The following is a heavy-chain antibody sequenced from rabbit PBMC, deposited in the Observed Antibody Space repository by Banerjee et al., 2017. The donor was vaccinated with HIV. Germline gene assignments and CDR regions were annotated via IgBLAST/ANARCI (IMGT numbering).Heavy chain of an antibody. CDR3: ARGDYSTGWGEDL. CDR2: ISTGDGST. J-gene: IGHJ3*01. Sequence: QSLEESRGDLVKPGASLTLTCTASGFTISSSYWMSWVRQAPGKGLEWIGYISTGDGSTYYASWVNGRFTISKTSSSTVTLQMTSLTAADTATYFCARGDYSTGWGEDLWGQGTLVTVS. V-gene: IGHV1S40*01. D-gene: IGHD4-1*01. CDR1: GFTISSSYW.